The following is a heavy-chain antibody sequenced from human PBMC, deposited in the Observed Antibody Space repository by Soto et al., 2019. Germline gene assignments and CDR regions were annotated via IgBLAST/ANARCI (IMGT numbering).Heavy chain of an antibody. Sequence: QVQLVESGGGVVQPGRSLRLSCAASGFTFSSYGMHWVRQAPGKGLEWVAVIWYGGSNKYYADSVKGRFTISRDNSKNTLYLQMNSLRAEDTAVYYCASEGDDYSNYYFDYWGQGTLVTVSS. D-gene: IGHD4-4*01. CDR1: GFTFSSYG. CDR2: IWYGGSNK. CDR3: ASEGDDYSNYYFDY. J-gene: IGHJ4*02. V-gene: IGHV3-33*01.